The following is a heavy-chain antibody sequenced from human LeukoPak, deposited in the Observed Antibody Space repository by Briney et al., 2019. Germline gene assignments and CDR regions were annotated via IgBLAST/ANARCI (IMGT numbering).Heavy chain of an antibody. CDR1: GYTFTSYY. J-gene: IGHJ5*02. Sequence: ASVKVSCTASGYTFTSYYMHWVRQAPGQGLEWMGIINPSGGSTSYAQKFQGRVTMTRDMSTSTVYMELSSLRSEDTAVYYCARGNYRVLQGPWGQGTLVTVSS. D-gene: IGHD1-7*01. CDR3: ARGNYRVLQGP. CDR2: INPSGGST. V-gene: IGHV1-46*01.